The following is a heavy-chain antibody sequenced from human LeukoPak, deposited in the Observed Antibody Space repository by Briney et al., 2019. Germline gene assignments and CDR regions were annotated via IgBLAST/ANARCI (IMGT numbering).Heavy chain of an antibody. V-gene: IGHV1-69*13. CDR1: GGTFSSYA. D-gene: IGHD6-19*01. Sequence: GASVKVSCKASGGTFSSYAISWVRQAPGQGLEWMGGIIPIFGTANYAQKFQGRVTITADESTSTAYMELSSLRYEDTAVYYCARAISSGWSGDLRYWGRGTLVTVSS. CDR3: ARAISSGWSGDLRY. CDR2: IIPIFGTA. J-gene: IGHJ4*02.